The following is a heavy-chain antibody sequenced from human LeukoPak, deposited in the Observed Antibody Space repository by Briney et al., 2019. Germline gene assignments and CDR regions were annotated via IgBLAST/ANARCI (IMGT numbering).Heavy chain of an antibody. CDR1: GYSFTSYW. J-gene: IGHJ4*02. D-gene: IGHD6-19*01. V-gene: IGHV5-51*03. Sequence: GESLKISCKGSGYSFTSYWIGWVRQMPGKGLEWMGNIYPGDSDTRYSPSFQGQVTISADKSISTAYLQWSSLKASDTAMYYCARSDSSGWHGAYYFDYWGQGTLVTVSS. CDR3: ARSDSSGWHGAYYFDY. CDR2: IYPGDSDT.